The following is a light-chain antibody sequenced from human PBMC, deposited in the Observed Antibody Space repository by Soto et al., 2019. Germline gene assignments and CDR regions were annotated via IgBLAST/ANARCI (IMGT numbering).Light chain of an antibody. Sequence: EIVLTQSPGTLSLSPGERATLSCRASQSVSSSYLAWYQQKPGQAPRLLIYGASSRATGIPDRFSGSGSGTDFPFSISRLEPEDFAVYYCQQYGSSPLTFGKGTKVEIK. CDR2: GAS. CDR3: QQYGSSPLT. V-gene: IGKV3-20*01. J-gene: IGKJ1*01. CDR1: QSVSSSY.